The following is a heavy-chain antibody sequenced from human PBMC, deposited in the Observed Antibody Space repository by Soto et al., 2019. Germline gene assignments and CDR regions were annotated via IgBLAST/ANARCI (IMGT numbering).Heavy chain of an antibody. J-gene: IGHJ5*02. V-gene: IGHV5-51*01. CDR3: ALAQGDCSGGSCYSPWFDP. Sequence: PGESLKSACKGSGYSFTIYCIGWVLQMPWKGLEWMGIIYPGDSDTRYSPSFQGQVTISADKSISTAYLQWSSLKASDTAMYYCALAQGDCSGGSCYSPWFDPWGQGTLVTVSS. CDR1: GYSFTIYC. CDR2: IYPGDSDT. D-gene: IGHD2-15*01.